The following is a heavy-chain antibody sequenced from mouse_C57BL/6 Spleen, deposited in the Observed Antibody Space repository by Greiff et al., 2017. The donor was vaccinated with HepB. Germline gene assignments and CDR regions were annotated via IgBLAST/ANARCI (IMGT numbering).Heavy chain of an antibody. V-gene: IGHV3-6*01. D-gene: IGHD2-4*01. CDR1: GYSITSGYY. J-gene: IGHJ3*01. Sequence: QSGPGLVKPSQSLSLTCSVTGYSITSGYYWNWIRQFPGNKLEWMGYISYDGSNNYNPSLKNRISITRDTSKNQFFLKLNSVTTEDTATYYCALYDYELFAYWGQGTLVTVSA. CDR2: ISYDGSN. CDR3: ALYDYELFAY.